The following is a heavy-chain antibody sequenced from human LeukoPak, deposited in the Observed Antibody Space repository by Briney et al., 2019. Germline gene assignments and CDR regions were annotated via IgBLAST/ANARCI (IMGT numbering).Heavy chain of an antibody. V-gene: IGHV3-23*01. J-gene: IGHJ5*02. CDR1: GFTFSSYA. D-gene: IGHD6-19*01. CDR3: AKDLSAYSSGLPTGT. Sequence: HPGGSLRLSCAASGFTFSSYAMSWVRQAPGKGLEWVSAISGSGGSTYYADSVKGRFTISRDNSKNTLYLQMNSLRAEDTAVYYCAKDLSAYSSGLPTGTWGQGTLVTVSS. CDR2: ISGSGGST.